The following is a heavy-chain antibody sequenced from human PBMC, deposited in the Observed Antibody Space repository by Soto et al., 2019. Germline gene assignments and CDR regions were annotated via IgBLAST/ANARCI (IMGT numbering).Heavy chain of an antibody. J-gene: IGHJ5*02. V-gene: IGHV4-61*01. CDR1: GGSVSSGSYY. Sequence: PSETLSLTCTVSGGSVSSGSYYWSWIRQPPGKGLEWTGYIYYSGSTNYNPSLKSRVTISVDTSKNQFSLKLSSVTAADTAVYYCARDLEGDGYNLGWFDPWGQGTLVTVSS. D-gene: IGHD5-12*01. CDR2: IYYSGST. CDR3: ARDLEGDGYNLGWFDP.